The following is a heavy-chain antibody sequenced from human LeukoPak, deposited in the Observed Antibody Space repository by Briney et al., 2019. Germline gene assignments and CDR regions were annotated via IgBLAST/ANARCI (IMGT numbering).Heavy chain of an antibody. Sequence: GSLRLSCAASGFTFSNAWMNWVRQAPGKGLEWVGRIKSKTDGGTTDYATPVKGRFTISRDDSKNTLYLQMNGLKTEDTAVYYCARGIDVSPAAPYSWFDPWGQGTLVTVSS. J-gene: IGHJ5*02. V-gene: IGHV3-15*07. D-gene: IGHD2-2*01. CDR2: IKSKTDGGTT. CDR1: GFTFSNAW. CDR3: ARGIDVSPAAPYSWFDP.